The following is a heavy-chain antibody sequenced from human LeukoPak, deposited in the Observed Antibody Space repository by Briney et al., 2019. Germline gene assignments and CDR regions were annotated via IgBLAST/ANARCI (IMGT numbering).Heavy chain of an antibody. J-gene: IGHJ6*03. CDR3: ARHPAVTTFAYYYYYYMDV. Sequence: GGSLRLSCAASEFTVSNNYMSWVRQAPGKGLEWVSVIYSGGSTYYTDSVKGRFTVSRDNSKNTLYPQMNSLRAEDTAVYYCARHPAVTTFAYYYYYYMDVWGKGTTVTVSS. D-gene: IGHD4-17*01. CDR1: EFTVSNNY. CDR2: IYSGGST. V-gene: IGHV3-66*04.